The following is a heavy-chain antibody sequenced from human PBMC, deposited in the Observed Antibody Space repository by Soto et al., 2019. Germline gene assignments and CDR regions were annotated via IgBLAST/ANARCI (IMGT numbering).Heavy chain of an antibody. V-gene: IGHV3-53*01. D-gene: IGHD5-18*01. CDR3: TTGVSHTAMVDY. J-gene: IGHJ4*02. CDR2: IYSGGST. Sequence: PGGSLRLSCAASGFTVSSNYMSWVRQAPGKGLEWVSVIYSGGSTYYADSVKGRFTISRDNSKNTLYLQMNSLKTEDTAVYYCTTGVSHTAMVDYWGQGTLVTVSS. CDR1: GFTVSSNY.